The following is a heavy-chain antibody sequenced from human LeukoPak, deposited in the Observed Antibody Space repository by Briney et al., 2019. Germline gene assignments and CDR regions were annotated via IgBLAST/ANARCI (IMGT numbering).Heavy chain of an antibody. CDR3: AKDHNWGSTSCPDV. CDR1: GFTFDDYT. D-gene: IGHD2-2*01. V-gene: IGHV3-43*01. CDR2: ISWDGGST. J-gene: IGHJ6*04. Sequence: GGSLRLSCAASGFTFDDYTMHWVRQAPGKGLEWVSLISWDGGSTYYADSVKGRFTISRDNSKNPLSLQMNSLRTEDTALYYCAKDHNWGSTSCPDVWGKGTTVTVSS.